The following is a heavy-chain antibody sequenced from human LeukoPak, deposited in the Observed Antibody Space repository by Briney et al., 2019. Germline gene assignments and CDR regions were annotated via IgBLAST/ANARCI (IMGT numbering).Heavy chain of an antibody. CDR3: AKADCVNINCYVKDY. CDR1: GGTFSSYA. D-gene: IGHD3-16*01. Sequence: GASVKVSCKASGGTFSSYAISWVRQAPGQGLEWMGGIIPIFGTANYAQKFQGRVTITADESTSTAYMELSSLRSEDTAVYYCAKADCVNINCYVKDYWGQGTLVTVSS. J-gene: IGHJ4*02. V-gene: IGHV1-69*13. CDR2: IIPIFGTA.